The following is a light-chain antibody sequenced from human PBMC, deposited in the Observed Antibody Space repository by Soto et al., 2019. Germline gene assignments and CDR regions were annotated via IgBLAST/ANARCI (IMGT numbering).Light chain of an antibody. V-gene: IGKV3D-15*01. CDR3: QQYNNWPRT. CDR1: HSVSSN. Sequence: EIVMTQSPATLSVSPGERATLSCRASHSVSSNLAWYQQKPGQAPRLLIYGASNRATGIPDRFSGSGSGTEFTLTISSLQSEDFAVYYCQQYNNWPRTFGQGTKVDIK. CDR2: GAS. J-gene: IGKJ1*01.